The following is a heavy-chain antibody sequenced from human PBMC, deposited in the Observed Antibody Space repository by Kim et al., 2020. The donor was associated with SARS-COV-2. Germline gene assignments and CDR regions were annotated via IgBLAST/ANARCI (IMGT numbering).Heavy chain of an antibody. CDR3: ARDHKYYYGSGPTNYYYYYGMDG. CDR1: GFTVSSNY. V-gene: IGHV3-66*02. Sequence: GGSLRLSCAASGFTVSSNYMSWVRQAPGKGLEWVSVIYSGGSTYYADSVKGRFTISRDNSKNTLYLQMNSLRAEDTAVYYCARDHKYYYGSGPTNYYYYYGMDGWGQGTTVTVSS. J-gene: IGHJ6*02. CDR2: IYSGGST. D-gene: IGHD3-10*01.